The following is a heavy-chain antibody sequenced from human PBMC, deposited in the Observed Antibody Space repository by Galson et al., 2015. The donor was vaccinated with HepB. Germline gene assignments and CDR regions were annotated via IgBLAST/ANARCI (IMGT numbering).Heavy chain of an antibody. J-gene: IGHJ3*02. CDR3: AKALVRLSSSWRPDAFDI. CDR2: ISYDGSNK. Sequence: SLRLSCAASGFTFSSYGMHWVRQAPGKGLEWVTVISYDGSNKYYADSVKGRFTISRDNSKNTLYLQMNSLRAEDTAVYYRAKALVRLSSSWRPDAFDIWGQGTMVTVPS. CDR1: GFTFSSYG. D-gene: IGHD6-13*01. V-gene: IGHV3-30*18.